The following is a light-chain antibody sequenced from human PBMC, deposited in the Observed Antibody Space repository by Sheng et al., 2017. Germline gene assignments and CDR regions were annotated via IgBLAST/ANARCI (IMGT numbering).Light chain of an antibody. CDR1: QSVSSY. Sequence: EIVLTQSPATLSLSPGERATLSCRASQSVSSYLAWYQHKPGQAPRLLIHGASNRATGIPDRFSGSGSGTEFTLTISSLQPDDFATYYCQQYKSYPLTFGGGTKVEIK. CDR3: QQYKSYPLT. J-gene: IGKJ4*01. V-gene: IGKV3-11*01. CDR2: GAS.